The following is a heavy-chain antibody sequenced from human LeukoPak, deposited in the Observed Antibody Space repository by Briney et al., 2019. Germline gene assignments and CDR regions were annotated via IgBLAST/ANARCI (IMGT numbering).Heavy chain of an antibody. CDR3: ARPSDIVVVVAVGLDY. Sequence: PGGSLSLSGEAPGLTLSDYYISWIRRAPGKGLEGVSYISSSGSTIYYADSVKGRFTISRDNAKNSLYLQMNSLRAEDTAVYYCARPSDIVVVVAVGLDYWGQGTLVTVSS. J-gene: IGHJ4*02. CDR2: ISSSGSTI. D-gene: IGHD2-15*01. V-gene: IGHV3-11*01. CDR1: GLTLSDYY.